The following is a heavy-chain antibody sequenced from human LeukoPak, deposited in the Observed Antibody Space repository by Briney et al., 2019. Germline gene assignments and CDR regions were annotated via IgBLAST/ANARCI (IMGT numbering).Heavy chain of an antibody. D-gene: IGHD1-7*01. V-gene: IGHV3-23*01. CDR1: GFTFSTYG. CDR3: ARSMYNWNYPFDY. Sequence: GGSLRLSCAASGFTFSTYGMSWVRQAPGKGLEWVSAISGSGGSTYYADSVKGRFTISRDNAKNSLYLQMNSLRAEDTAVYYCARSMYNWNYPFDYWGQGTLVIVSS. J-gene: IGHJ4*02. CDR2: ISGSGGST.